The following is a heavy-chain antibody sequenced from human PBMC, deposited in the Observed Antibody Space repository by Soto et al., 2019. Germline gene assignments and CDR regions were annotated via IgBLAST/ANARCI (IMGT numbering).Heavy chain of an antibody. V-gene: IGHV3-21*01. CDR1: GFTFSSYS. J-gene: IGHJ4*02. D-gene: IGHD2-15*01. CDR2: ISSSSSYI. CDR3: AREGYCSGGSCYSDY. Sequence: EVQLVESGGGLVKPGGSLRLSCAASGFTFSSYSMNWVRQAPGKGLEWVSSISSSSSYIYYADSVKGRFTISRDNAKNSLYLQMNSRRAEDTAVYYCAREGYCSGGSCYSDYWGQGTLVTVSS.